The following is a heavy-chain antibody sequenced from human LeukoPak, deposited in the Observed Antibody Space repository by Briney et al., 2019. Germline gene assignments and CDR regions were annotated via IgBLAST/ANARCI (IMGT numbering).Heavy chain of an antibody. J-gene: IGHJ4*02. D-gene: IGHD3-10*01. V-gene: IGHV4-59*01. CDR2: VYYSGTT. Sequence: SETLSLTCTVSGGSFEHYFWSWIRQPPGKGLEWIGYVYYSGTTDYSPSLKSRLTISAGTSKNQFSLKLSSVTAADTAVYYCASHRRSHGSEYWGQGTLVTVSS. CDR1: GGSFEHYF. CDR3: ASHRRSHGSEY.